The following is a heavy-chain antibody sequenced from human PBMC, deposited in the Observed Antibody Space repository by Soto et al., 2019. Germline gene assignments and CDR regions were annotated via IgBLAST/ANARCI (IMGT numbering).Heavy chain of an antibody. CDR2: IYYSGST. Sequence: QVQLQESGPGLVKPSQTLSLTCTVSGGSISSGGYYWSWIHQHPGKGLEWIGYIYYSGSTYYNPSLKSRVTISVDSSKNQFTLKLSAVTAADTAVYYGARVIPGGYYPYYFDYCGQGTLVSGSS. V-gene: IGHV4-31*03. J-gene: IGHJ4*02. D-gene: IGHD3-22*01. CDR3: ARVIPGGYYPYYFDY. CDR1: GGSISSGGYY.